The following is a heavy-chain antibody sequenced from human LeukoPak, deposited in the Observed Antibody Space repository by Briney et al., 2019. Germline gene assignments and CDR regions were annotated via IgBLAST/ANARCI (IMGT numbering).Heavy chain of an antibody. CDR1: KVTFSNYW. V-gene: IGHV3-74*01. J-gene: IGHJ4*02. CDR3: ATPGIRDQYDFDS. Sequence: PGGSLRLSCTASKVTFSNYWMHWVRQAAGKGLAWVSRINTDGTTTNCADSVRGRFTISRDDAKNTLYLQMNGLRAEDTALYYCATPGIRDQYDFDSWGQGTLVTVSS. D-gene: IGHD6-13*01. CDR2: INTDGTTT.